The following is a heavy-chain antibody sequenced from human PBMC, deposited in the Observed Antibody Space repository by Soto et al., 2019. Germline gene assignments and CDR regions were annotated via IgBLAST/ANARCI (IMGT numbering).Heavy chain of an antibody. Sequence: SVQVSYQGSGGTFSSYSNTWVRQDPGQGLEWIGRIIPILGIANYAQKFQGRVTITADKSTSTAYMELSSLRSEDTAVYYCASGATGTTSPWFDPWGQGTLVTVSS. CDR1: GGTFSSYS. V-gene: IGHV1-69*02. CDR3: ASGATGTTSPWFDP. J-gene: IGHJ5*02. D-gene: IGHD1-7*01. CDR2: IIPILGIA.